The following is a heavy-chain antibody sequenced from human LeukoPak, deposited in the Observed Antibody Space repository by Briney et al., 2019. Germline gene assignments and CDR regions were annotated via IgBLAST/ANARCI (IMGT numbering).Heavy chain of an antibody. CDR3: ARDPGTMVRGGHYYYYGMDV. Sequence: WGSLRLSCAASGFTFSSYWMSWVRQAPGKGLEWVANIKQDGSEKYYVDSVKGRFTISRDNAKNSLYLQMNSLRAEDTAVYYCARDPGTMVRGGHYYYYGMDVWGQGTTVTVSS. D-gene: IGHD3-10*01. V-gene: IGHV3-7*01. CDR2: IKQDGSEK. CDR1: GFTFSSYW. J-gene: IGHJ6*02.